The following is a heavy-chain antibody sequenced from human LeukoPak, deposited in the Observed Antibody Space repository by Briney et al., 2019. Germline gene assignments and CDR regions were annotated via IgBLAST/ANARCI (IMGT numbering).Heavy chain of an antibody. CDR3: ARDSNGSGRSFDS. CDR2: IKKDGSEK. D-gene: IGHD3-10*01. Sequence: GGSLRLSCAASGFTFNTHWMSWARQAPGKGLEWVANIKKDGSEKYYSDSVEGRFTIHRDNANSLLYLQMNSLRVEDTAVYYCARDSNGSGRSFDSWGQGTLVTVSS. J-gene: IGHJ4*02. CDR1: GFTFNTHW. V-gene: IGHV3-7*01.